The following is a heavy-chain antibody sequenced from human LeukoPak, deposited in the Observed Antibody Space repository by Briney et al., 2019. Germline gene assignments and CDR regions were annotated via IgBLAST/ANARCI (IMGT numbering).Heavy chain of an antibody. Sequence: SVKVSCKASGGTFSSYAISWVRQAPGQGLEWMGRIIPIFGIANYAQKFQGRVTITADKSTSTAYMKLSSLRSEDTAVYYCARDPQPYSYGSYYFDYWGQGTLVTVSS. J-gene: IGHJ4*02. CDR1: GGTFSSYA. CDR3: ARDPQPYSYGSYYFDY. CDR2: IIPIFGIA. V-gene: IGHV1-69*04. D-gene: IGHD5-18*01.